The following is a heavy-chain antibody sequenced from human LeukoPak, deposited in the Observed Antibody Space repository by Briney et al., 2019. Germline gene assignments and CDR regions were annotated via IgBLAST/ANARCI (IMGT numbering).Heavy chain of an antibody. J-gene: IGHJ4*02. Sequence: SETLSLTCAVYGGTLSGYYWSWIRQSPGKGLEWIGEIKESEKTNYSPSLKSRVTISIDTPKNQFSLKLNSVTAADTAVYYCAREGLRNVHNPLGYWGQGTLVTVSS. CDR3: AREGLRNVHNPLGY. D-gene: IGHD5-24*01. CDR1: GGTLSGYY. V-gene: IGHV4-34*01. CDR2: IKESEKT.